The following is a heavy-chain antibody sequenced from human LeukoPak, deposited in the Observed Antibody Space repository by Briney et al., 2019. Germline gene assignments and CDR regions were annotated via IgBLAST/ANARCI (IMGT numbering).Heavy chain of an antibody. D-gene: IGHD6-6*01. CDR3: ARVRRGFDSSSSYYYYGMDV. V-gene: IGHV4-59*12. J-gene: IGHJ6*02. Sequence: PSETLSLTCTVSGGSISSYYWNWIRQPPGKGLEWIGYIYYSGSTNYNPSLKSRVTISVDTSKNQFSLKLSSVTAADTAVYYCARVRRGFDSSSSYYYYGMDVWGQGTTVTVSS. CDR1: GGSISSYY. CDR2: IYYSGST.